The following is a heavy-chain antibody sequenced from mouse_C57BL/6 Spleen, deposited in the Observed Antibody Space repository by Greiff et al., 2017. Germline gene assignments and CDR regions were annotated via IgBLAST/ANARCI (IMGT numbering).Heavy chain of an antibody. Sequence: VQLKESGPGLVAPSQSLSITCTVSGFSLTSYCVHWIRQPPGKGLEWLVVIWSDGSTTYNSALKSRLSIRKDNSKSQVFLKMNSLQTDDTATYYCARHDAREGYFDVWGTGTTVTVSA. V-gene: IGHV2-6-1*01. J-gene: IGHJ1*03. CDR3: ARHDAREGYFDV. CDR2: IWSDGST. CDR1: GFSLTSYC.